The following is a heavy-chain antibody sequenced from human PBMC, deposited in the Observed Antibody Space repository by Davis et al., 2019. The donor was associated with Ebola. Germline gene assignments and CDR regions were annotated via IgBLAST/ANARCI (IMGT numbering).Heavy chain of an antibody. CDR2: MNPNSGNT. V-gene: IGHV1-8*01. J-gene: IGHJ4*02. D-gene: IGHD2-2*01. CDR3: AKHGLSTSADH. CDR1: GYTFTGYD. Sequence: AASVKVSCKASGYTFTGYDINWVRQATGQGLEWMGWMNPNSGNTGYAQKLQGRVTMTTDTSTSTAYMELRSLRSDDTAVYYCAKHGLSTSADHWGQGTLVIVSS.